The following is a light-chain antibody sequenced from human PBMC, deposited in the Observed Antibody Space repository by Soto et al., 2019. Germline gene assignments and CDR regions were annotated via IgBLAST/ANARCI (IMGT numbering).Light chain of an antibody. CDR2: EVS. Sequence: QSALTQPASVSGSPGQSITISCTGTSSDVGGYNYVSWYQQHPDKAPKLMIYEVSNRPSGVSNRFSGSKSGNTASLTISGLQAEDEADYYCSSYTSSSTLVYVFGTGTKVTVL. CDR3: SSYTSSSTLVYV. J-gene: IGLJ1*01. CDR1: SSDVGGYNY. V-gene: IGLV2-14*01.